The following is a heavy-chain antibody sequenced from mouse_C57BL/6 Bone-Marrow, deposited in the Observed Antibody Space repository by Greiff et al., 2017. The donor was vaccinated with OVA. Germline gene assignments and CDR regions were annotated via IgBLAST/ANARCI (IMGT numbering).Heavy chain of an antibody. D-gene: IGHD2-3*01. V-gene: IGHV1-26*01. J-gene: IGHJ3*01. Sequence: VQLKQSGPELVKPGASVKISCKASGYTFTDYYMNWVKQSHGKSLEWIGDINPNNGGTSYNQKFKGKATLTVDKSSSTAYMELRSLTSEDSAVYFCARGGYYVAWFAYWGQGTLVTVSA. CDR2: INPNNGGT. CDR3: ARGGYYVAWFAY. CDR1: GYTFTDYY.